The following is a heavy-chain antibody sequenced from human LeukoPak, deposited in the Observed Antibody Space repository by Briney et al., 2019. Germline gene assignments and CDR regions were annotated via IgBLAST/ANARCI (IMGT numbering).Heavy chain of an antibody. CDR1: EFTFSSFE. J-gene: IGHJ3*02. CDR3: ATYYYDSSAQRGDDAFDI. Sequence: GGSPRLSCAAPEFTFSSFEMNWGRQAPGEGVGWVSYISSCGSTIYYADSEKGRFTVSRDNAKKSLYLQMNSLRAEDTAIYYCATYYYDSSAQRGDDAFDIWGQGTMVTVSS. CDR2: ISSCGSTI. V-gene: IGHV3-48*03. D-gene: IGHD3-22*01.